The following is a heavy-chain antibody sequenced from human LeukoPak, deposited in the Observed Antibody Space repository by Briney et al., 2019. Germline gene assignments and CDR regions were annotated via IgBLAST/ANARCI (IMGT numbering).Heavy chain of an antibody. D-gene: IGHD3-16*01. CDR1: GYSFTSYW. J-gene: IGHJ4*02. Sequence: GESLKISCKGFGYSFTSYWIAWVRQMPGKGLEWMGIIYPGDSDTRYSPSFQGQVTISADKSISTAYLQWSSLKASDTAMYYCERRADSVYYFEYWGQGTLVTVSS. CDR2: IYPGDSDT. CDR3: ERRADSVYYFEY. V-gene: IGHV5-51*01.